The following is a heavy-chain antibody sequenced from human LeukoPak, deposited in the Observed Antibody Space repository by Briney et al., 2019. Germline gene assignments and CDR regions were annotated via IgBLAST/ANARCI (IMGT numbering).Heavy chain of an antibody. J-gene: IGHJ3*02. Sequence: KSSETLSLTCTVSGGSISSYYWSWIRQPAGVGLEWIGRIYTSGSTDYNPSLNSRVTMSVDTSKNQFSLKLSSVTAADTAVYYCARDRGYYDSSGYYAFDIWGQGTMVTVSP. CDR3: ARDRGYYDSSGYYAFDI. D-gene: IGHD3-22*01. CDR1: GGSISSYY. V-gene: IGHV4-4*07. CDR2: IYTSGST.